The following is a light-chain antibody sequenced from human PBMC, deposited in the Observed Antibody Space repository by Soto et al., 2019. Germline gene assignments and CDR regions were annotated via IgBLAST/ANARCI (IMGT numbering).Light chain of an antibody. J-gene: IGLJ1*01. CDR3: AAWDDGLNGYI. V-gene: IGLV1-44*01. Sequence: QSVLTQPPSASGTPGQRVTISCSGSSSHIGSNPVNWYHQLPGTAPKLLIYSNNQRPSGVPDRFSGSKSGTSASLAISGLQSEDEADYYCAAWDDGLNGYIFGTGTKVTVL. CDR1: SSHIGSNP. CDR2: SNN.